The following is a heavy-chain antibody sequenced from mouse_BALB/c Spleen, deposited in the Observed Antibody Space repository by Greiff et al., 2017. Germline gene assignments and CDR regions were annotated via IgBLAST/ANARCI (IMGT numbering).Heavy chain of an antibody. J-gene: IGHJ3*01. V-gene: IGHV1-15*01. CDR3: TRKTMITTSWFAY. Sequence: QVQLKESGAELVRPGASVTLSCKASGYTFTDYEMHWVKQTPVHGLEWIGAIDPETGGTAYNQKFKGKATLTADKSSSTAYMELRSLTSEDSAVYYCTRKTMITTSWFAYWGQGTLVTVSA. D-gene: IGHD2-4*01. CDR1: GYTFTDYE. CDR2: IDPETGGT.